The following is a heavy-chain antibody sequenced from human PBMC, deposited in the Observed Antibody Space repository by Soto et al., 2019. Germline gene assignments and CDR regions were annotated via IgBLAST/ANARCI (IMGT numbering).Heavy chain of an antibody. J-gene: IGHJ4*02. CDR2: IYYSGST. D-gene: IGHD3-22*01. V-gene: IGHV4-39*01. CDR1: GGSITSSRYY. Sequence: SETLELTCTVSGGSITSSRYYWAWIRQPPRKGLEWIGSIYYSGSTYYNPSLKSRVTISVDTSKNQFSLKLSSVTAADTALYYCARLRINMIVVVCWGQGTLVTVS. CDR3: ARLRINMIVVVC.